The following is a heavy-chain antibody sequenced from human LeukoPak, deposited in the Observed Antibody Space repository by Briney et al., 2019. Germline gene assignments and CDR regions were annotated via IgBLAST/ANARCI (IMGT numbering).Heavy chain of an antibody. Sequence: SVKVSCKASGGTFSSYAISWVRQAPGQGLEWMGGIIPIFGTANYAQKFQGRVTITTDESTSTAYMELSSLRSEDTAVYYCARDVPAGGWFDPWGQGTLVTVSS. D-gene: IGHD2-2*01. J-gene: IGHJ5*02. V-gene: IGHV1-69*05. CDR3: ARDVPAGGWFDP. CDR2: IIPIFGTA. CDR1: GGTFSSYA.